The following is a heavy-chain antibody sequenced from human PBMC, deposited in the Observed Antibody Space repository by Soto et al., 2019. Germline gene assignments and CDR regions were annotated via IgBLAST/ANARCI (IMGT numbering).Heavy chain of an antibody. Sequence: SETLSLTCAVYGGSFSGYYWSWIRQPPGKGLEWIGEINHSVSTNYNPSLKSRVTISVDTSKNQFSLKLSSVTAADTAVYYCARGRSAAGYYYYMDVWGKGTTVTVSS. CDR2: INHSVST. V-gene: IGHV4-34*01. D-gene: IGHD6-13*01. J-gene: IGHJ6*03. CDR3: ARGRSAAGYYYYMDV. CDR1: GGSFSGYY.